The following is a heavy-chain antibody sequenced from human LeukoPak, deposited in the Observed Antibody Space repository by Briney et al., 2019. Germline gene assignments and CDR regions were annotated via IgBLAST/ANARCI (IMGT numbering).Heavy chain of an antibody. D-gene: IGHD3-22*01. Sequence: GGSLRLSCAASGFTFSSYGMHWVRQAPGKGLEWVAVISYDGSNKYYADSVKGRFTISRDNSKNTLYLQMNSLRAEDTAVYYCANIVVVTLDAFDIWGQGTMVTVSS. CDR2: ISYDGSNK. V-gene: IGHV3-30*18. CDR1: GFTFSSYG. CDR3: ANIVVVTLDAFDI. J-gene: IGHJ3*02.